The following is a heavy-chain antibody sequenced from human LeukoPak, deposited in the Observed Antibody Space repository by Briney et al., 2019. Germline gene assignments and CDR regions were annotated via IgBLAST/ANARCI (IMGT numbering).Heavy chain of an antibody. CDR3: ARRIAVAGE. CDR1: GYTFTSYG. D-gene: IGHD6-19*01. V-gene: IGHV1-18*01. CDR2: ISAYNGNT. J-gene: IGHJ4*02. Sequence: GASVKVSCKASGYTFTSYGISWVRQAPGQGLEWMGWISAYNGNTNYAQKLQGRVTMTTDTSITTAYMELCSLRSEDTAVYYCARRIAVAGEWGQGTLVTVSS.